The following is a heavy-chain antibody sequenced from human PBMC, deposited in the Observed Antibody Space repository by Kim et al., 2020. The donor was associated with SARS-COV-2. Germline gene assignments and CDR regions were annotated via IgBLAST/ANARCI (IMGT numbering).Heavy chain of an antibody. CDR1: GGSISSSSYY. Sequence: SETLSLTCTVSGGSISSSSYYWGWIRQPPGKGLEWIGSIYYSGSTYYNPSLKSPVTISVDTSKNQFSLKLSSVTAADTAGYYCATRPVTYYYDSSGYSERSYWYSASWGRGTLVTVSS. J-gene: IGHJ2*01. CDR3: ATRPVTYYYDSSGYSERSYWYSAS. CDR2: IYYSGST. V-gene: IGHV4-39*01. D-gene: IGHD3-22*01.